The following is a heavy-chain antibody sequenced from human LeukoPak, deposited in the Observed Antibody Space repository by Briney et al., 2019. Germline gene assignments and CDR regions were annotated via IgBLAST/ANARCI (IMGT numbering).Heavy chain of an antibody. CDR3: ARKGYCSSTSCYPRLYWYFDL. J-gene: IGHJ2*01. CDR1: GFTFSSYA. V-gene: IGHV3-64*01. Sequence: GGSLRLSCAASGFTFSSYAMHWVRQAPGKGLEYVSAISSNGGSTYYGNSVKGRFTISRDNSKNTLYLQMGSLRAEDTAVYYCARKGYCSSTSCYPRLYWYFDLWGRGTLVTVSA. CDR2: ISSNGGST. D-gene: IGHD2-2*01.